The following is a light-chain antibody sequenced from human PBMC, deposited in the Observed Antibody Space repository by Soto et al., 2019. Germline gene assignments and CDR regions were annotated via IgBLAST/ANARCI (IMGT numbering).Light chain of an antibody. CDR2: AAS. V-gene: IGKV1-39*01. Sequence: DIQMTQSTSSLSASVGARVSITCRASQSISNYLNWYQQKPGKAPKVLIYAASSLQSGVPSRFSGSRSGTDFTLTISSLQPEDFATYYCQQSYSTPRTFGQGTKVDI. J-gene: IGKJ1*01. CDR1: QSISNY. CDR3: QQSYSTPRT.